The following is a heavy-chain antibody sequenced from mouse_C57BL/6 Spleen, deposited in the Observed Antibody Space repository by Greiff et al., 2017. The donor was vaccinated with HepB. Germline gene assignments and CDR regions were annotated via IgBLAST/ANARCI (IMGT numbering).Heavy chain of an antibody. J-gene: IGHJ3*01. CDR1: GFNIKDDY. D-gene: IGHD4-1*01. CDR3: TRWDDWFAY. V-gene: IGHV14-4*01. Sequence: VQLKESGAELVRPGASVKLSCTASGFNIKDDYMHWVKQRPEQGLEWIGWIDPENGDTEYASKFQGKATITADTSSNTAYLQLSSLTSEDTAVYYCTRWDDWFAYWGQGTLVTVSA. CDR2: IDPENGDT.